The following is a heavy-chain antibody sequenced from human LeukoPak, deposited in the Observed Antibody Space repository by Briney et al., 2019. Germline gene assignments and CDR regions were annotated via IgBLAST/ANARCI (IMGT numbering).Heavy chain of an antibody. CDR3: ARRSVGGGERFDY. Sequence: KPSETLSLTCSVSGGSVSSGTYYWTWIRQPPGKGLEWIGYISYSGSTNYNPSLKSRVTISADTSKNQFSLKLSSVTAADTAVYYCARRSVGGGERFDYWGQGMLVTVSS. D-gene: IGHD3-16*01. J-gene: IGHJ4*02. CDR2: ISYSGST. CDR1: GGSVSSGTYY. V-gene: IGHV4-61*01.